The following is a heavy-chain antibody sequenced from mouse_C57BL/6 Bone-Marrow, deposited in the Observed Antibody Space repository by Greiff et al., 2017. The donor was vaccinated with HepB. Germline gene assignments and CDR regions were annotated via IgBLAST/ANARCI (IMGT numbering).Heavy chain of an antibody. CDR1: GYTFTSYG. CDR2: IYIGNGYT. Sequence: EVQRVESGAELVRPGSSVKMSCKTSGYTFTSYGINWVKQRPGQGLEWIGYIYIGNGYTEYNEKFKGKATLTSDTSSSTAYMQLSSLTSEDSAIYFWARFGYGSSYSWFAYWGQGTLVTVSA. CDR3: ARFGYGSSYSWFAY. D-gene: IGHD1-1*01. V-gene: IGHV1-58*01. J-gene: IGHJ3*01.